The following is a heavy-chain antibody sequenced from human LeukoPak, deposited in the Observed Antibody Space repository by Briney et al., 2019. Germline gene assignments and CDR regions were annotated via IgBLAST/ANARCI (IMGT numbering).Heavy chain of an antibody. Sequence: SETLSLTCTVSGGSISGYYWSWIRQPPGKGLEWIGYIYYSGSTNYNPSLKSRVTISVDTSKNQFSLKLSSVTAADTAVYYCARSWRYCSGGSCLGWFDPWGQGTLVTVSS. CDR1: GGSISGYY. CDR2: IYYSGST. CDR3: ARSWRYCSGGSCLGWFDP. D-gene: IGHD2-15*01. J-gene: IGHJ5*02. V-gene: IGHV4-59*08.